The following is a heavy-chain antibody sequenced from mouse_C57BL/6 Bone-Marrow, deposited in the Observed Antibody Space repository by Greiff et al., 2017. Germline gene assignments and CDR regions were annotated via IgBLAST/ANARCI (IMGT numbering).Heavy chain of an antibody. CDR1: GYTFTSYW. CDR3: ARLGYGNYVAWFAY. V-gene: IGHV1-69*01. D-gene: IGHD2-10*02. Sequence: QVQLQQPGAELVMPGASVKLSCKASGYTFTSYWMHWVKQRPGQGLEWIGEIDPSDSYTNYNQQFKGKSTLTVDKSSSTAYMQLSSLTSEDSAVYYCARLGYGNYVAWFAYWGQGTLVTVSA. J-gene: IGHJ3*01. CDR2: IDPSDSYT.